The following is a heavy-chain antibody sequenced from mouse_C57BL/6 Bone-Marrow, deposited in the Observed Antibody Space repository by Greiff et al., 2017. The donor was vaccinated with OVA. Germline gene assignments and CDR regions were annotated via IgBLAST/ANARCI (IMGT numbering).Heavy chain of an antibody. J-gene: IGHJ2*01. CDR3: ARNYGRGGYYFDY. Sequence: QVQLQQSGAELVRPGASVKLSCKASGYTFTDYYINWVKQRPGQGLEWIARIYPGSGNTYYNEKFKGKATLTAEKSSSTAYMQLSSLTSEDSAVYFCARNYGRGGYYFDYWGQGTTLTVSS. CDR1: GYTFTDYY. V-gene: IGHV1-76*01. CDR2: IYPGSGNT. D-gene: IGHD1-1*01.